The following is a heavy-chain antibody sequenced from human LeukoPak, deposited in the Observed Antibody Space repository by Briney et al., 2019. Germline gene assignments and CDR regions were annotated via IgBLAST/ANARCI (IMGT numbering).Heavy chain of an antibody. J-gene: IGHJ4*02. CDR2: IHPSGTL. V-gene: IGHV4-31*03. D-gene: IGHD3-22*01. CDR3: SRGLDSRKLGY. CDR1: GASFSSGDQY. Sequence: SETLSLTCTVSGASFSSGDQYRNWIRQSPGKGLEWIGSIHPSGTLYNNPSLESRVTMPMDTSKNQFSLNLNSVTAADTAVYFCSRGLDSRKLGYWGQGTLVTVSS.